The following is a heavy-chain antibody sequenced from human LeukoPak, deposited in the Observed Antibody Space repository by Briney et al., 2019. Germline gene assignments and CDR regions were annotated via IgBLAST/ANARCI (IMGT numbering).Heavy chain of an antibody. CDR3: ARNSGLADC. D-gene: IGHD5-12*01. CDR2: MNPNSGNT. Sequence: GASVKVSCKASGYSFTNHDISWVRQATGQGLEWMGWMNPNSGNTGYAEKFQGRVTMTRDNSITTAYMELSSLRSEDTAVYYCARNSGLADCWGQGTLVTVSS. V-gene: IGHV1-8*01. CDR1: GYSFTNHD. J-gene: IGHJ4*02.